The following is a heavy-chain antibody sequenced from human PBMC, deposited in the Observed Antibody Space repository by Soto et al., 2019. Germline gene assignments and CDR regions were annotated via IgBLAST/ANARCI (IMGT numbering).Heavy chain of an antibody. Sequence: EVQLVESGGDLVQPGGSLRLSCADSRFTFSGYGVYWVRQAPGKGLYWVANIKEDGSEKNYVDSVRGRFTISRDNAKNSLYLQMNSLRAEDTAVYYCARGARIWGQGTMVTVS. V-gene: IGHV3-7*01. CDR3: ARGARI. J-gene: IGHJ3*02. CDR2: IKEDGSEK. CDR1: RFTFSGYG.